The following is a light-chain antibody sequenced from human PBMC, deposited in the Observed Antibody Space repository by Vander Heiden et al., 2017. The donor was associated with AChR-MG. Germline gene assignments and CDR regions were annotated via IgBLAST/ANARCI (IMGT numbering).Light chain of an antibody. CDR1: QTVNSK. CDR2: GAS. Sequence: EIVMTQSPATLSVSPGERATLSCRASQTVNSKLAWYQQKPGQAPSLVIYGASTRATDIPARFSGSGSGTEFTLTISSLQSEDFAVYYCQQYNNWPLTFGGGTEVEIK. V-gene: IGKV3-15*01. J-gene: IGKJ4*01. CDR3: QQYNNWPLT.